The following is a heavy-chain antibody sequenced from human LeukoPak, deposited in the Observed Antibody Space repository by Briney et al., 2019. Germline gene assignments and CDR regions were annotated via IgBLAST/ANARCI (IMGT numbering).Heavy chain of an antibody. J-gene: IGHJ3*02. CDR1: GGSISSYY. CDR3: ARAEEVAGSELLWFGELLFDAFDI. V-gene: IGHV4-59*01. CDR2: IYYSGST. Sequence: SETLSLTCTVSGGSISSYYWSWIRQPPGKGLEWIGYIYYSGSTNYNPSLKSRVTISVDTSKNQFSLKLSSVTAAETAVYYCARAEEVAGSELLWFGELLFDAFDIWGQGTMVTVSS. D-gene: IGHD3-10*01.